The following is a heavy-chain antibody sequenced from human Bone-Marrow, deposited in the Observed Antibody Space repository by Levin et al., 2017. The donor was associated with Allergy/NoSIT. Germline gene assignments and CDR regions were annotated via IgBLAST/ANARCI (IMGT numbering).Heavy chain of an antibody. CDR1: GFTLNTYA. J-gene: IGHJ6*02. V-gene: IGHV3-30*04. CDR3: ARDRLRYFDSRVDYYYDMDV. Sequence: GESLKISCTAYGFTLNTYAIHWVRQAPGRGLEWVTMISHNGAKKVYADSVKGRVFISRDNTKNTLSLQLDRLRAHDTALYYCARDRLRYFDSRVDYYYDMDVWGQGTTVTGSS. CDR2: ISHNGAKK. D-gene: IGHD3-9*01.